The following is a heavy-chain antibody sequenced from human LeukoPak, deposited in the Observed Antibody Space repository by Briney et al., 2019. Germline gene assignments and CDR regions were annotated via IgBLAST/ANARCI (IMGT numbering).Heavy chain of an antibody. Sequence: PGGSLRLSCAASGFTFSSYALHWVRQAPGKRLEYVSAVSSNGGSTYYSSSVKGRFTISRDNSKNTLYLQMGSLRAEVMAVYYCARLNYYSDSSGYYHDFWGQGTLVTVSS. D-gene: IGHD3-22*01. V-gene: IGHV3-64*01. CDR1: GFTFSSYA. CDR3: ARLNYYSDSSGYYHDF. J-gene: IGHJ4*02. CDR2: VSSNGGST.